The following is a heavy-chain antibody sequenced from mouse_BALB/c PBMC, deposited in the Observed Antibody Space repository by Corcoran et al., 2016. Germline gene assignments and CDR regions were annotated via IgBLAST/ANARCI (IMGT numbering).Heavy chain of an antibody. D-gene: IGHD1-1*01. CDR2: IGYDGTN. Sequence: DVQLQESGPGLVKPSQSLSLTCSVTGYSITSGFYWNWIRQFPGKKLEWLAYIGYDGTNNYNPPPKNRISIPRDPSKNQFFLKLNSLTTEDTATYYCAREVYYGSSYCVAYWGQVTLVTVSA. CDR3: AREVYYGSSYCVAY. CDR1: GYSITSGFY. V-gene: IGHV3-6*02. J-gene: IGHJ3*01.